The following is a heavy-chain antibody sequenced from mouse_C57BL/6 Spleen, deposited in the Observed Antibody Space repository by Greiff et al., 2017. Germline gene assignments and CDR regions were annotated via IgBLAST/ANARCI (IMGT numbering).Heavy chain of an antibody. CDR3: ARRGTRLDAMDY. CDR1: GYTFTSYW. Sequence: VQLQQPGAELVKPGASVKLSCKASGYTFTSYWMQWVKQRPGQGLEWIGEIDPSDSYTNYNQKFKGKATLTVDTSSSTAYMQLSSLTSEDSAVYYCARRGTRLDAMDYWGQGTSVTVSS. V-gene: IGHV1-50*01. CDR2: IDPSDSYT. J-gene: IGHJ4*01. D-gene: IGHD3-3*01.